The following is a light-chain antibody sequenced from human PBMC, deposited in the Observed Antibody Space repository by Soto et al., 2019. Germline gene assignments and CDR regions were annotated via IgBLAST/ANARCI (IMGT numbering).Light chain of an antibody. CDR2: DNN. Sequence: QSVLTQPPSVSAAPGQKVTISCSGSSSNIGNNYVSWYQQLPGTAPKLLIYDNNKQPSGIPDRFSGSKSGTSATLGITGLQTGDEADYYCGTGDSGRSAWVFGGGTKLTVL. J-gene: IGLJ3*02. V-gene: IGLV1-51*01. CDR3: GTGDSGRSAWV. CDR1: SSNIGNNY.